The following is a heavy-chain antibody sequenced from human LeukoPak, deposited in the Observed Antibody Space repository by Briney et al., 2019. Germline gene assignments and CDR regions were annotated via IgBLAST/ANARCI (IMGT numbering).Heavy chain of an antibody. CDR1: GFTFSSYG. CDR3: AKDPFGSGSYYID. CDR2: IRYDGSNK. J-gene: IGHJ4*02. Sequence: GGSLRFSCAASGFTFSSYGMHWVRQAPGKGLEWVAFIRYDGSNKYYADSVKGRFTISRDNSKNTLYLQMNSLRAEDTAVYYCAKDPFGSGSYYIDWGQGTLVTVSS. D-gene: IGHD3-10*01. V-gene: IGHV3-30*02.